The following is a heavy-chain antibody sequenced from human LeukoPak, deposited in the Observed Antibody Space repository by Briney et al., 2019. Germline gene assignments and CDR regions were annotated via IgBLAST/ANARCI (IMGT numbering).Heavy chain of an antibody. V-gene: IGHV4-59*01. Sequence: SETLSLTCTVPGGSISSYYWSWIRQPPGKGLEWIGYIYYSGSTNYNPSLKSRVTISVDTSKNQFSLKLSSVTAADTAVYYCARGSYYYGSGTPTKHYYYYYMDVWGKGTTVTISS. CDR2: IYYSGST. CDR3: ARGSYYYGSGTPTKHYYYYYMDV. CDR1: GGSISSYY. J-gene: IGHJ6*03. D-gene: IGHD3-10*01.